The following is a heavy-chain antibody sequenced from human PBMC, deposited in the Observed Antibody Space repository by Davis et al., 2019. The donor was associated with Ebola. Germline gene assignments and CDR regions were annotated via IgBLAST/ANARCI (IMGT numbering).Heavy chain of an antibody. CDR2: IYYSGST. V-gene: IGHV4-59*01. Sequence: MPGGSLRLSCTVSGGSISSYYWSWIRQPPGKGLEWIGYIYYSGSTNYNPSLKSRVTISVDTSKNQFSLKLSSVTAADTAVYYCARGIRGGWYSFWFDPWGQGTLVTVSS. J-gene: IGHJ5*02. CDR3: ARGIRGGWYSFWFDP. CDR1: GGSISSYY. D-gene: IGHD6-19*01.